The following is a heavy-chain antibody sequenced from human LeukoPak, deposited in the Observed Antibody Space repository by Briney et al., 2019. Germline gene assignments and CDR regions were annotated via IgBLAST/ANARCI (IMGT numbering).Heavy chain of an antibody. V-gene: IGHV4-39*01. J-gene: IGHJ5*02. Sequence: SETLSLTCTASGGSISSRSYYWGWLRQPPGKGLEWIASIFYSGSTYHNPSLKSRVTISVDTSKSQFSLKLSSVTAADTAVYFCARHPLKAYVSDWFDPWGQGTLVTVSS. CDR2: IFYSGST. CDR1: GGSISSRSYY. D-gene: IGHD3-10*02. CDR3: ARHPLKAYVSDWFDP.